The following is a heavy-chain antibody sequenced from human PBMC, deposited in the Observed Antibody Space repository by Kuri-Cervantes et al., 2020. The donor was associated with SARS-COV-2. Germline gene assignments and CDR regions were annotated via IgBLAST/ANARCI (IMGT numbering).Heavy chain of an antibody. CDR1: GFTFSFHS. D-gene: IGHD3-3*01. Sequence: GESLKISCAASGFTFSFHSMNWVLQAPGKGLEWVSSISSSSTYIYYPDSVKGRFTNSRDNAKNSLFLQMNSLRAEDTAVYYCARDNSAYYDFWSGYYNYFDYWGQGTLVTVSS. V-gene: IGHV3-21*01. CDR2: ISSSSTYI. J-gene: IGHJ4*02. CDR3: ARDNSAYYDFWSGYYNYFDY.